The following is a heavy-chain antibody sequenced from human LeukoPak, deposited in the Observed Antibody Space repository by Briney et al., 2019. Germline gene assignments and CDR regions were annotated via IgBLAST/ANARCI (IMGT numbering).Heavy chain of an antibody. CDR2: IIPISGTA. CDR3: ARDASLGYCSGGSCYMSGDAFDI. J-gene: IGHJ3*02. Sequence: ASVKVSCKASGGTFSSYAISWVRQAPGQGLEWMGGIIPISGTANYAQKFQGRVTITADKSTSTAYMELSRLRSEDTAVYYCARDASLGYCSGGSCYMSGDAFDIWGQGTMVTVSS. D-gene: IGHD2-15*01. CDR1: GGTFSSYA. V-gene: IGHV1-69*06.